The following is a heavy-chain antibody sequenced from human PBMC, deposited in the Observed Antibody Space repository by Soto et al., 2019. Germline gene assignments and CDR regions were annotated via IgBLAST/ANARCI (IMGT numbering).Heavy chain of an antibody. CDR2: ISAYNGKT. J-gene: IGHJ4*02. D-gene: IGHD2-15*01. Sequence: ASVKVSCKASGYTFTSSGISWVRQAPGQGLEWMGWISAYNGKTNYAQNLQGRVTMTTDTSTNTVYMELRSLRSDDTAVYYCARAWYCSDGGCYSDYWGQGTLVTVSS. V-gene: IGHV1-18*01. CDR1: GYTFTSSG. CDR3: ARAWYCSDGGCYSDY.